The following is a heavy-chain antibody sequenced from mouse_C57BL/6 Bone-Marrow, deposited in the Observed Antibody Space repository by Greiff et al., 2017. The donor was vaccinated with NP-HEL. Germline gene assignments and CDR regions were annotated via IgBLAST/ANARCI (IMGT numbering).Heavy chain of an antibody. Sequence: EVKLVESGGGLVQPGGSLSLSCAASGFTFTAYYMSWVRQPPGKALEWLVFIRNKANGYTTEYRASVKGRFTISRATSHSILYLQMNALRAEDSATYYCARSTYYDYADDPCYAMDYWGQGTAVTVSA. V-gene: IGHV7-3*01. D-gene: IGHD2-4*01. CDR2: IRNKANGYTT. J-gene: IGHJ4*01. CDR3: ARSTYYDYADDPCYAMDY. CDR1: GFTFTAYY.